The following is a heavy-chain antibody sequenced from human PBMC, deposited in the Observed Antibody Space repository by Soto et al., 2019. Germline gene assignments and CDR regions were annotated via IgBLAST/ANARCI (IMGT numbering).Heavy chain of an antibody. CDR3: ARVRGFLESIFHEYYYYGMDV. J-gene: IGHJ6*02. CDR2: IIPIFGTA. Sequence: QVQLVQSGAEVKKPGSSVKVSCKASGGTFSSYAISWVRQAPGQGLEWMGGIIPIFGTANYAQKFQGRVTSTAEESRSTAYMELSGLRSADTAVYYCARVRGFLESIFHEYYYYGMDVWGQGTTVTVSS. V-gene: IGHV1-69*12. D-gene: IGHD3-3*01. CDR1: GGTFSSYA.